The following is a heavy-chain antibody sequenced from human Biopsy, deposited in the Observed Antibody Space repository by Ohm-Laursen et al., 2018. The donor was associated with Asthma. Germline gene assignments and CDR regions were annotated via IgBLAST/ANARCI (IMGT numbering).Heavy chain of an antibody. CDR2: ISYDGTNK. J-gene: IGHJ4*02. V-gene: IGHV3-30*18. D-gene: IGHD3-22*01. CDR1: GFTFGNFW. Sequence: SLRLSCSASGFTFGNFWMSWGRQTPGKGLEWVAVISYDGTNKYYADSAKGRFTISRDRSKNTLYLQMNSLRAEDTAVYYCAKGYYYDSSGFDYWGQGTLVTVSS. CDR3: AKGYYYDSSGFDY.